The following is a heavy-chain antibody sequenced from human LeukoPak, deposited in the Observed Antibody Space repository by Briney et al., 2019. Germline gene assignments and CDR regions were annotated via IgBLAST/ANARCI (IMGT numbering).Heavy chain of an antibody. CDR3: AKDRYYGDYVNYFAY. V-gene: IGHV3-23*01. Sequence: PGGSLRLSCVASGFTFSSYAMSWVRQAPGKGREWVSAISGSGGSTYYADSVKGRFTISRDNSKNTLYLQMNSLRAEDTAVYYCAKDRYYGDYVNYFAYWGQGTLVTVSS. D-gene: IGHD4-17*01. J-gene: IGHJ4*02. CDR1: GFTFSSYA. CDR2: ISGSGGST.